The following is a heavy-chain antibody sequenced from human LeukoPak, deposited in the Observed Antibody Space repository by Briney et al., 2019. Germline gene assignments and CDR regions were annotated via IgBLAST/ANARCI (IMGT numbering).Heavy chain of an antibody. CDR2: IYYSGST. J-gene: IGHJ6*03. Sequence: KSSETLSLTCTVSGGSISSSSYYWGWIRQPPGKGLEWIGSIYYSGSTYYNPSLKSRVTISVDTSKNQFSLKLYSVTAADTAMYYCAKVGSEIYAYYYMDVWGKGTAVTISS. D-gene: IGHD2-2*03. CDR3: AKVGSEIYAYYYMDV. V-gene: IGHV4-39*07. CDR1: GGSISSSSYY.